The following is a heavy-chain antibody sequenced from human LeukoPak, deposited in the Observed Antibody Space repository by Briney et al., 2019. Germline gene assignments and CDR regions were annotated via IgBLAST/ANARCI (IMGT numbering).Heavy chain of an antibody. Sequence: SETLSLTCAVYGGSFSGYYWSWVRQPPGKGLEWIGEINQSGSTNYNPSLKSRVTISIDTSKNQFSLKLNSVTAADTAVYHCAINDGSGSYYRSDYWGQGTLVTVSS. J-gene: IGHJ4*02. CDR3: AINDGSGSYYRSDY. CDR2: INQSGST. D-gene: IGHD3-10*01. V-gene: IGHV4-34*01. CDR1: GGSFSGYY.